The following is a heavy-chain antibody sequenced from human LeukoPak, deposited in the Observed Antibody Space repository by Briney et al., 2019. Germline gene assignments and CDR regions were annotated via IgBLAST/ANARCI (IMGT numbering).Heavy chain of an antibody. CDR3: AREGDRGIAARVFDY. CDR1: GFTFSSYD. CDR2: IGYCGNTI. D-gene: IGHD6-6*01. J-gene: IGHJ4*02. V-gene: IGHV3-48*03. Sequence: GGSLTLSCAASGFTFSSYDMSWVRQAPGKGLEWVSYIGYCGNTIHYADSVKGRFTISRDNTKNSLYLQVNSLRADDTAVYYCAREGDRGIAARVFDYWGQGTLVTVSS.